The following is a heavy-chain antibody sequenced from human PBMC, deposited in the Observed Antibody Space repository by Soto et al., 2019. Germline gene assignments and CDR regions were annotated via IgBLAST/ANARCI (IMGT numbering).Heavy chain of an antibody. CDR2: ISSSGSTI. Sequence: GGSLRLSCAASGFTFSSYEMNWVRQAPGKGLEWVSYISSSGSTIYYADSVKGRFTISRDNAKNSLYLQMSSLRAEDTAVYYCARGKQQLVFASAFDYWGQGTLVTVSS. CDR3: ARGKQQLVFASAFDY. J-gene: IGHJ4*02. D-gene: IGHD6-13*01. V-gene: IGHV3-48*03. CDR1: GFTFSSYE.